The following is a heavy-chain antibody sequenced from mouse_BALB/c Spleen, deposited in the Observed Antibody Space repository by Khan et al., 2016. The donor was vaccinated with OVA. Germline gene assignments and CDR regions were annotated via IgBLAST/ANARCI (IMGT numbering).Heavy chain of an antibody. CDR3: APVGNYYVSFAY. Sequence: VQLKESGPELVKPGASVKMSCKASGFTFTSYVMHWMKQKPGLGLEWIGYIYPFNDDTKYNAKFKGKATLTSDKSSSTAYMERSSLTSEDSAVYYCAPVGNYYVSFAYWGQGTLVTVSA. V-gene: IGHV1S136*01. CDR2: IYPFNDDT. D-gene: IGHD1-1*01. CDR1: GFTFTSYV. J-gene: IGHJ3*01.